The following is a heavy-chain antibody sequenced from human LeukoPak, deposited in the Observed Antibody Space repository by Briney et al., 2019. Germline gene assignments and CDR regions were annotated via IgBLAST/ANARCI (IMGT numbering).Heavy chain of an antibody. D-gene: IGHD7-27*01. Sequence: GGCLRLSCAASGFTFSSYSMNWVRQAPGKGLEWVSSISSSSSYIYYADSVKGRFTISRDNAKNSLYLQMNSLRAEDTAVYYCARDPQLGDAFDIWGQGTMVTVSS. CDR3: ARDPQLGDAFDI. J-gene: IGHJ3*02. CDR1: GFTFSSYS. CDR2: ISSSSSYI. V-gene: IGHV3-21*01.